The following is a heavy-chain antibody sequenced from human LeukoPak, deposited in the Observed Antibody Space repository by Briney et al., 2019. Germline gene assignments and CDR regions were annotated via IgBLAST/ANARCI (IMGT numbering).Heavy chain of an antibody. V-gene: IGHV3-30*18. Sequence: GMSLRLSCAASGFTFSSYGMHWVRQAPGKGLEWVAVISYDGSNKYYADSVKGRFTISRDNSKNTLYLQMNSLRAEDTAVYYCAKDMYSSSWYYFDYWGQGTLVTVSS. CDR1: GFTFSSYG. J-gene: IGHJ4*02. D-gene: IGHD6-13*01. CDR2: ISYDGSNK. CDR3: AKDMYSSSWYYFDY.